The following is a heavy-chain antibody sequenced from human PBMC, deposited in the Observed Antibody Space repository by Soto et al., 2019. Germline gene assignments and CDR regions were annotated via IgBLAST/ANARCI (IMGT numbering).Heavy chain of an antibody. Sequence: EVQLLESGGGLVQPGGSLRLSCAASGFTFSSYAMSWVRQAPGKGLEWVSAISGSGGSTYYADSVKGRFTISRDNSKNTLYLQMNSLRAEDTAVYYCAKGDIRFLEWLQNYYGMDVWGQGPRSPSP. CDR2: ISGSGGST. CDR3: AKGDIRFLEWLQNYYGMDV. CDR1: GFTFSSYA. V-gene: IGHV3-23*01. J-gene: IGHJ6*02. D-gene: IGHD3-3*01.